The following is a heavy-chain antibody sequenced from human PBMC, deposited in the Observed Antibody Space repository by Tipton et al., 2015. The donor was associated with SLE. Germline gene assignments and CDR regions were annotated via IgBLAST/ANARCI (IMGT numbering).Heavy chain of an antibody. J-gene: IGHJ4*02. CDR1: GYNFNIYW. CDR2: IYPDDSDT. Sequence: QLVQSGAEVEKLGESLKISCKASGYNFNIYWIGWVRQMPGKGLEWMGIIYPDDSDTTYSPSFQGQVTISADKSISTAYLQWSSLKASDTAMYYCARHGAGTEDYWGQGTLVTVSS. D-gene: IGHD6-19*01. V-gene: IGHV5-51*01. CDR3: ARHGAGTEDY.